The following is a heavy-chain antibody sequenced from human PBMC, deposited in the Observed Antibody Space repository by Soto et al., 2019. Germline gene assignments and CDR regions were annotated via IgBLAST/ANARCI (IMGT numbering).Heavy chain of an antibody. D-gene: IGHD3-22*01. CDR3: AKDRYYDSSRPTGIDY. J-gene: IGHJ4*02. Sequence: GSLRLSCAASGFTFTDYWTHWVRQAPGKGLVWVSRISSDGSRTSYADSVKGRFTISRDNSKNTLYLQMNSLRAEDTAVDYCAKDRYYDSSRPTGIDYWGQGTLVTVSS. CDR1: GFTFTDYW. CDR2: ISSDGSRT. V-gene: IGHV3-74*01.